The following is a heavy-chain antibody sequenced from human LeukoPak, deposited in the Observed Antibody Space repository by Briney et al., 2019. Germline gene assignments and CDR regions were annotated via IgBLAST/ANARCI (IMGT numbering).Heavy chain of an antibody. J-gene: IGHJ6*02. D-gene: IGHD3-10*01. CDR2: ISAYNGNT. CDR1: GYTFTGNY. Sequence: ASVKVSCKASGYTFTGNYMHWVRQAPGQGLEWMGWISAYNGNTNYAQKLQGRVTMTTDTSTSTAYMELRSLRSDDTAVYYCAREYGYGSGSYIPYYYYGMDVWGQGTTVTVSS. V-gene: IGHV1-18*04. CDR3: AREYGYGSGSYIPYYYYGMDV.